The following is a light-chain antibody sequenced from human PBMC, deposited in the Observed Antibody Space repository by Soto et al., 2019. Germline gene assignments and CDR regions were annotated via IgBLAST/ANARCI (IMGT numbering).Light chain of an antibody. Sequence: DIVMTQSPDSLAVSLGERATINCKSSQSVLYSTNNKNYLAWYQQKPGQPPKLLVYWASTRESGVPDRFSASRSATAFTLTTASLQAEDAAVYYCHQYHSAPHTFGQGTKVESK. V-gene: IGKV4-1*01. CDR3: HQYHSAPHT. CDR2: WAS. CDR1: QSVLYSTNNKNY. J-gene: IGKJ1*01.